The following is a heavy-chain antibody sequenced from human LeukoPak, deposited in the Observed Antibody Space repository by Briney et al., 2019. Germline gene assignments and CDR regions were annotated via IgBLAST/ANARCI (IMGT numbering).Heavy chain of an antibody. CDR3: ARGGQWPTNWFDP. CDR1: GFTFSSYS. Sequence: GGSLRLSCAASGFTFSSYSMNWVRQAPGKGLEWVSSISSGSSYIYYADSVKGRFTISRDNAKNSLYLQMNSLRAEDTAVYYCARGGQWPTNWFDPWGQGTLVTVSS. J-gene: IGHJ5*02. V-gene: IGHV3-21*01. D-gene: IGHD6-19*01. CDR2: ISSGSSYI.